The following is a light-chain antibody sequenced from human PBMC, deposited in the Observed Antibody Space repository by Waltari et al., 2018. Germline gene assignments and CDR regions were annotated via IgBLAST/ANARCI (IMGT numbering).Light chain of an antibody. CDR2: AAS. CDR3: QQNYNPPIT. Sequence: DIQVTQSPSSLSASVGDRVTITCRTSHHISSYVNWYQQRPGKAPKLLIYAASILQNGVPSRFSGSGSQTDFTLTISSLQPEDFATSYCQQNYNPPITFGQGTRLEIK. CDR1: HHISSY. V-gene: IGKV1-39*01. J-gene: IGKJ5*01.